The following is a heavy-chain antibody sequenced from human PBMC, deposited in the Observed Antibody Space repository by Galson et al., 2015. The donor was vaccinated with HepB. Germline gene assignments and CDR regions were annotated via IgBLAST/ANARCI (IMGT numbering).Heavy chain of an antibody. CDR2: ISFEGTAT. V-gene: IGHV3-30*18. D-gene: IGHD6-19*01. CDR1: GFTLSNHA. CDR3: AKYWGCTVAGTPWYFDL. Sequence: SLRLSCAASGFTLSNHAMHWVRQAPGKGLEWVALISFEGTATYYGDSVKGRFTISRDISKNTLHLQMNSLRPEDSAVYYCAKYWGCTVAGTPWYFDLWGRGTLGTVSS. J-gene: IGHJ2*01.